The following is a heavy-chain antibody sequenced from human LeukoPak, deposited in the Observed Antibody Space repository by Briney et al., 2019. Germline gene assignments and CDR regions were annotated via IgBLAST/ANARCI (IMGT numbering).Heavy chain of an antibody. D-gene: IGHD6-13*01. CDR1: GGSISSGGYS. Sequence: SQTLSLTCAVSGGSISSGGYSWSWIRQPPGKGLEWIGSIYYSGSTYYNPSLKSRVTISVDTSKNQFSLKLSSVTAADTAVYYCARVQAAADDYWGQGTLVTVSS. CDR3: ARVQAAADDY. V-gene: IGHV4-30-2*03. CDR2: IYYSGST. J-gene: IGHJ4*02.